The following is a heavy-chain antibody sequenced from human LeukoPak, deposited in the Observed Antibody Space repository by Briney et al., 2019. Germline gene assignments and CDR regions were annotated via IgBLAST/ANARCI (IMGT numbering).Heavy chain of an antibody. V-gene: IGHV1-69*06. Sequence: ASVKLSCKASGGTFSSYAISWVRQAPGQGLEWMGRIIPIFGTANYAQKFQGRVTITADKSTSTAYMELSSLRSEDTAVYYCARSPSSSPSSWGQGTLVTVSS. CDR2: IIPIFGTA. CDR3: ARSPSSSPSS. J-gene: IGHJ4*02. CDR1: GGTFSSYA. D-gene: IGHD6-6*01.